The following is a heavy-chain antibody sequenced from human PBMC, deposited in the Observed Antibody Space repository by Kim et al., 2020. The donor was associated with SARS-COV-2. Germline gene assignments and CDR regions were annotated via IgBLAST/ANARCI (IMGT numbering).Heavy chain of an antibody. CDR1: GGSFSGYY. CDR3: ARGRRRFLESRLGASYGMDV. J-gene: IGHJ6*02. D-gene: IGHD3-3*01. V-gene: IGHV4-34*01. Sequence: SETLSLTCAVYGGSFSGYYWSWIRQPPGKGLEWIGEINHSGSTNYNPSLKSRVTISVDTSKNQFSLKLSSVTAADTAVYYCARGRRRFLESRLGASYGMDVWGQGTTVTVSS. CDR2: INHSGST.